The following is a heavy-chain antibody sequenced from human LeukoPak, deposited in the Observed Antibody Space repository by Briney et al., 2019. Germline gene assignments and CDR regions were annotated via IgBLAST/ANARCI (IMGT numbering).Heavy chain of an antibody. CDR1: GFTFSSCA. J-gene: IGHJ4*02. Sequence: GGSLRLSCAASGFTFSSCAMSWVRQAPGKGLEWVSAISGSGGSTYYADSVKGRFTISRDNSKNTLYLQMNSLRAEDTAVYYCAKPPPFMIVVVITTTPRFDYWGQGTLVTVSS. V-gene: IGHV3-23*01. D-gene: IGHD3-22*01. CDR3: AKPPPFMIVVVITTTPRFDY. CDR2: ISGSGGST.